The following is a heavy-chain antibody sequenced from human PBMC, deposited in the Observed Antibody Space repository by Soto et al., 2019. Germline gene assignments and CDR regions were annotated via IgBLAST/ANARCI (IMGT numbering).Heavy chain of an antibody. CDR2: INPNSGGT. CDR3: ARDFGGSIAAAINSYYFDY. D-gene: IGHD6-13*01. Sequence: ASVKVSCKASGYTFTGYYMHWVRQAPGQGLEWMGWINPNSGGTNYAQKFQGWVTMTRDTSISTAYMELSRLRSDDTAVYYCARDFGGSIAAAINSYYFDYWGQGTLVTVSS. V-gene: IGHV1-2*04. CDR1: GYTFTGYY. J-gene: IGHJ4*02.